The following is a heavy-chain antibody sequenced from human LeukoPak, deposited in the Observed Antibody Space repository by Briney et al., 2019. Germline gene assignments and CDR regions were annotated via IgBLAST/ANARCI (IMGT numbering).Heavy chain of an antibody. CDR3: ARDQLSSRTFYYYYYMDV. J-gene: IGHJ6*03. CDR2: INPSGGST. V-gene: IGHV1-46*01. CDR1: GYTFTSYY. Sequence: ASVKVSCKASGYTFTSYYMHWVRQAPGQGLEWMGIINPSGGSTSYAQKFQGRVTMTRDMSTSTVYMELSSLRSEDTAVYYCARDQLSSRTFYYYYYMDVWGKGTTVTVSS. D-gene: IGHD2-2*01.